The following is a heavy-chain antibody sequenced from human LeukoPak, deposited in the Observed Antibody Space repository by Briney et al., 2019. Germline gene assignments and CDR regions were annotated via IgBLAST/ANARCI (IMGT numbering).Heavy chain of an antibody. Sequence: GGSLRLSCAASGITFRNYGMSWVRQAPGKGLEWVSSISGSGGTTYYADSVKGRFTISRDNSKNMLYLQTNSLRAEDTAVYYCAKTSVEMATIRAPSGSYWGQGTLVTVSS. D-gene: IGHD5-24*01. CDR1: GITFRNYG. CDR2: ISGSGGTT. CDR3: AKTSVEMATIRAPSGSY. V-gene: IGHV3-23*01. J-gene: IGHJ4*02.